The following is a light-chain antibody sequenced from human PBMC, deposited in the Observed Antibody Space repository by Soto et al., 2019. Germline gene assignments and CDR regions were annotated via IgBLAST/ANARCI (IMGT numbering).Light chain of an antibody. CDR3: QQYGGSVWT. CDR2: GVS. CDR1: QSFTSNY. Sequence: EIVLTQSPDTLYLSPGERATLSCRASQSFTSNYLAWYQQRPGQAPRLLVYGVSSRATGIPDRFSGSGSGTGFTLTISRLEPEEFAVYFCQQYGGSVWTFGQGTKVQIK. V-gene: IGKV3-20*01. J-gene: IGKJ1*01.